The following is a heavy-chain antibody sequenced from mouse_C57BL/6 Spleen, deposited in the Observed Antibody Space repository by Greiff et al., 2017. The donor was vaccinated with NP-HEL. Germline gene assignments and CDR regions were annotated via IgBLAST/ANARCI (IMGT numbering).Heavy chain of an antibody. Sequence: QVQLKQSGAELARPGASVKLSCKASGYTFTSYGISWVKQRTGQGLEWIGEIYPRSGNTYYNEKFKGKATLTADKSSSTAYMELRSLTSEDSAVYFCARSNSYAMDYWGQGTSVTVSS. CDR3: ARSNSYAMDY. CDR1: GYTFTSYG. V-gene: IGHV1-81*01. CDR2: IYPRSGNT. D-gene: IGHD4-1*02. J-gene: IGHJ4*01.